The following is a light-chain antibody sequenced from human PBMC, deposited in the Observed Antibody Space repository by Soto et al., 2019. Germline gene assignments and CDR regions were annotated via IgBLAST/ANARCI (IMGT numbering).Light chain of an antibody. V-gene: IGKV1-5*03. Sequence: DIQITQSPSTRSASVGDRVTITCRASQSISSWLAWYKQTPGKAPKLLIYKASTLKSGVPSMFRGSGAGTECTLAISSLQPGDVATDYCQHYNSYSEAFGQGTKVDIK. CDR2: KAS. CDR1: QSISSW. CDR3: QHYNSYSEA. J-gene: IGKJ1*01.